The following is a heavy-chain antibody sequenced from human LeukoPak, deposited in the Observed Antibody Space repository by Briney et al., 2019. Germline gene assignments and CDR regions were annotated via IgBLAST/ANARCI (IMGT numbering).Heavy chain of an antibody. D-gene: IGHD2-15*01. CDR1: GFTFSSYA. Sequence: PGGSLRLSCAASGFTFSSYAMHWVRQAPGKGLEWVAVISYDGSNKYYADSVKGRFTISRDNSKNTLYLQMNSLRAEDTAVYYCAKDGLRYCSGGSCPDAFDIWGQGTMVTVSS. J-gene: IGHJ3*02. V-gene: IGHV3-30*04. CDR2: ISYDGSNK. CDR3: AKDGLRYCSGGSCPDAFDI.